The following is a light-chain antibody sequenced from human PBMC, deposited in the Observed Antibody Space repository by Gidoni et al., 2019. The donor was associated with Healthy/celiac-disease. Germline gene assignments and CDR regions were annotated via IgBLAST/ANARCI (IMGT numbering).Light chain of an antibody. CDR3: CSYAGSSTSWV. CDR2: EGS. CDR1: SSDVGSYNL. V-gene: IGLV2-23*01. Sequence: QSALTQPASVSGSPGQSITISCTGTSSDVGSYNLVSGYQQQPGKAPKLMIYEGSKRPSGVSNRFSGSKSGNTASLTISGLQAEDEADYYCCSYAGSSTSWVFGGGTKLTVL. J-gene: IGLJ3*02.